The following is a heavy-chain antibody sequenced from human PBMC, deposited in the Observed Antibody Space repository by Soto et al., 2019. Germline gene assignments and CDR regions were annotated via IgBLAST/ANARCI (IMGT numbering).Heavy chain of an antibody. D-gene: IGHD3-10*01. CDR3: ARPITMVRGVMGAFDI. V-gene: IGHV5-51*03. CDR1: GYSFTSYW. Sequence: EVQLVQSGAEVKKPGESLKISCKGSGYSFTSYWIGWVRQMPGKGLEWMGIIYPGDSDTRYSPSFQGQVTISADKSISTAYLQWCSLKASDTAMYYCARPITMVRGVMGAFDIWGQGTMVNVSS. CDR2: IYPGDSDT. J-gene: IGHJ3*02.